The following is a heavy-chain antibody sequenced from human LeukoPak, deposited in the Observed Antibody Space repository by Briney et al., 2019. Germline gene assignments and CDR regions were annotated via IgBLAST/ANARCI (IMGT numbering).Heavy chain of an antibody. CDR3: ARLGDSGTDYGLDV. D-gene: IGHD1-26*01. CDR2: IYYSGST. Sequence: SETLSLTCTASGGSFSNYCWSWIRQPPGKGLEWIGHIYYSGSTNYNPSRKSRVTMSLDTSKNQFSLKLSSVTAADTAVYYCARLGDSGTDYGLDVWGQGTTVTVSS. CDR1: GGSFSNYC. V-gene: IGHV4-59*08. J-gene: IGHJ6*02.